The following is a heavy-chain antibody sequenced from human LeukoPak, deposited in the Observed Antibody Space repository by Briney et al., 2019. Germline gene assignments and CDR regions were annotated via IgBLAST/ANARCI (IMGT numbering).Heavy chain of an antibody. D-gene: IGHD6-19*01. CDR2: ISYDGSNK. CDR3: AKDRLSHSSGWHLIPGPHY. J-gene: IGHJ4*02. CDR1: GFTFSSYV. Sequence: PGGSLRLSCAASGFTFSSYVMHWVRQAPGKGLEWVAVISYDGSNKYYADSVKGRFTISRDNSKNTLYLQMNSLRAEDTAVYYCAKDRLSHSSGWHLIPGPHYWGQGTLVTVSS. V-gene: IGHV3-30*18.